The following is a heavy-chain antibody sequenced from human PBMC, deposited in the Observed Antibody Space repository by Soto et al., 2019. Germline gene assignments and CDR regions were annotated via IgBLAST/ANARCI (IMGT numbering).Heavy chain of an antibody. J-gene: IGHJ4*02. V-gene: IGHV3-23*01. D-gene: IGHD2-2*01. CDR1: GFTFINYA. Sequence: GGSLRLSCAVSGFTFINYAMSWVLQTPGKGLEWVSTVTGTSGGTYYADSVKGRFTISRDNSKNTLYLQMNSLSVEDTAIYYCAKRPAFPNPCCHVQGHHYFDYWAQGALVTVSS. CDR2: VTGTSGGT. CDR3: AKRPAFPNPCCHVQGHHYFDY.